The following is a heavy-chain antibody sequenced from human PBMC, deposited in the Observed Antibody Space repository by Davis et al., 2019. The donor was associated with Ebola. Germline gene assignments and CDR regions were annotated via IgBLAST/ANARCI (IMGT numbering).Heavy chain of an antibody. D-gene: IGHD3-10*01. CDR2: INPNSGGT. Sequence: ASVKVSCKASGGTFSSYAISWVRQAPGQGLEWMGWINPNSGGTNYAQKFQGWVTMTRDTSISTAYMELSRLRSDDTAVYYCARESNYGSGSFGAFDIWGQGTMVTVSS. V-gene: IGHV1-2*04. J-gene: IGHJ3*02. CDR1: GGTFSSYA. CDR3: ARESNYGSGSFGAFDI.